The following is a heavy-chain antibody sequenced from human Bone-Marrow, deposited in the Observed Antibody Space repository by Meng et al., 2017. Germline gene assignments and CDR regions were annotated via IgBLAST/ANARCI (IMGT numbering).Heavy chain of an antibody. J-gene: IGHJ3*02. D-gene: IGHD6-19*01. Sequence: GESLKISCAASGFTFSSYAMSWVRQAPGKGLEWVSAISGSGGSTYYADSVKGRLTISRDNSKNTLYLQMNSLRAEDTAVYYCAKGEYSSGWGADDAFDIWGQGTMVTVSS. CDR1: GFTFSSYA. CDR3: AKGEYSSGWGADDAFDI. CDR2: ISGSGGST. V-gene: IGHV3-23*01.